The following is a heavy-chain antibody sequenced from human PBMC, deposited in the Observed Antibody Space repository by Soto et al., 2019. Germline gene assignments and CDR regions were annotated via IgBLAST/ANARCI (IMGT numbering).Heavy chain of an antibody. CDR1: GGPIRRRGYY. CDR3: ASSGGPEGDWFDP. V-gene: IGHV4-31*03. J-gene: IGHJ5*02. D-gene: IGHD2-15*01. Sequence: SETLSLTCTVSGGPIRRRGYYWSWIRHRPGEGLEWIGFFYYSGITDYNPSLRSRVTISADTSRNQVFLNMYSVTAADTAVYYCASSGGPEGDWFDPWGQGTLVTV. CDR2: FYYSGIT.